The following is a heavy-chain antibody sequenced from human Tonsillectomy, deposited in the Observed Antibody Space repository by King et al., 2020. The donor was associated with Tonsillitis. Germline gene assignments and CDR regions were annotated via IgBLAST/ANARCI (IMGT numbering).Heavy chain of an antibody. V-gene: IGHV4-59*01. CDR2: IYYSGST. CDR1: GGSISSYY. CDR3: ARALGDPDAFDI. J-gene: IGHJ3*02. D-gene: IGHD7-27*01. Sequence: VQLQESGPGLVKPSETLSLTCTVSGGSISSYYWSWIRQPPGKGLEWIGYIYYSGSTNYNPSLKSRVTISVDTSKNQFSLKLSSVTAADTAVYYCARALGDPDAFDIWGQGTMVTVSS.